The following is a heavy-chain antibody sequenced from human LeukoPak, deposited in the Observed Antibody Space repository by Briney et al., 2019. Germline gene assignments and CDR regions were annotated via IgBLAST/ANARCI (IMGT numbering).Heavy chain of an antibody. Sequence: QPGGSLRLSCAASGFTFSSYSMNWVRQAPGKGLEWVAFIRYDGSNKYYADSVKGRFTISRDNSKNTLYLQMNSLRAEDTAVYYCAKDRIYGRPTLFDYWGQGTLVTVSS. D-gene: IGHD4-17*01. CDR1: GFTFSSYS. J-gene: IGHJ4*02. CDR3: AKDRIYGRPTLFDY. CDR2: IRYDGSNK. V-gene: IGHV3-30*02.